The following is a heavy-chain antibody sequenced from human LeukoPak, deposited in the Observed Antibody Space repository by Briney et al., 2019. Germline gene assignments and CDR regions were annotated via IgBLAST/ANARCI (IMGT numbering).Heavy chain of an antibody. D-gene: IGHD3-9*01. V-gene: IGHV4-31*03. CDR1: GGSISSGGYY. CDR3: ARATPIIDWPSATHYYFDY. CDR2: IYYSGST. J-gene: IGHJ4*02. Sequence: SETLSLTCTVSGGSISSGGYYWSWIRQHPGKGLEWIGYIYYSGSTYYNPSLKSRVTISVDTSKNQFSLKLSFVTAADTAVYYCARATPIIDWPSATHYYFDYWGQGTLVTVSS.